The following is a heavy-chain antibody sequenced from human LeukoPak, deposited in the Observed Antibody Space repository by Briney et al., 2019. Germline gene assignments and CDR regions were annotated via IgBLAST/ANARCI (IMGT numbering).Heavy chain of an antibody. V-gene: IGHV4-39*07. CDR3: ARGYYYDSSGYYYPGYYFDY. CDR1: GGSISSSSYY. D-gene: IGHD3-22*01. J-gene: IGHJ4*02. CDR2: IYYSGST. Sequence: SETLSLTCTVSGGSISSSSYYWGWIRQPPGKGLEWIGSIYYSGSTYYNPSLKSRVTISVDTSKNQFSLKLSSVTAADTAVYYCARGYYYDSSGYYYPGYYFDYWGQGTLVTVSS.